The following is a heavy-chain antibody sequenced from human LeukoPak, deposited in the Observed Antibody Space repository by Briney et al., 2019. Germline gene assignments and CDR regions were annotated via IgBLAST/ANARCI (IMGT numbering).Heavy chain of an antibody. CDR1: GLSFSSYW. J-gene: IGHJ3*02. CDR2: INIDGSTT. D-gene: IGHD3-16*01. V-gene: IGHV3-74*01. CDR3: ANGYTSTYYNALDI. Sequence: GGSLRLSCAASGLSFSSYWMHWVRQAPGKGLVWVSRINIDGSTTTYADSVKSRFTISRDNAKNTLYLQMSSLRVEDTAVYYCANGYTSTYYNALDIRGQGTMVTVSS.